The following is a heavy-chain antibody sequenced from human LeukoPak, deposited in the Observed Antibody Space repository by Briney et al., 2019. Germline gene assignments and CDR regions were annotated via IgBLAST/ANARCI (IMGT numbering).Heavy chain of an antibody. CDR2: ISWNSGSI. CDR1: GFTFDDYA. J-gene: IGHJ4*02. Sequence: GGSLRLSCAASGFTFDDYAMHWVRQAPGKGLEWVSGISWNSGSIGYADSVKGRFTISRDNAKNSLYLQMNSLRAEDTALYYCAKDIATGNRLYYFDYRGQGTLVTVSS. CDR3: AKDIATGNRLYYFDY. D-gene: IGHD1-14*01. V-gene: IGHV3-9*01.